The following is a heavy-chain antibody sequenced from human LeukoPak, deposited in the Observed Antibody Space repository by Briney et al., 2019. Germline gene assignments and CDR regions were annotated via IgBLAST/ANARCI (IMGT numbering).Heavy chain of an antibody. CDR2: ISSTSSYI. CDR3: ARPYCSSASCYAVDV. Sequence: GGSLRLSCAASGFTLSSYTLNWVGQAPGKGLEWVSSISSTSSYIYYADSVKGRFTISRNNAKNSLCLQMNSLRAEDTAVYYCARPYCSSASCYAVDVWGKGTTVTVSS. D-gene: IGHD2-2*01. J-gene: IGHJ6*04. V-gene: IGHV3-21*01. CDR1: GFTLSSYT.